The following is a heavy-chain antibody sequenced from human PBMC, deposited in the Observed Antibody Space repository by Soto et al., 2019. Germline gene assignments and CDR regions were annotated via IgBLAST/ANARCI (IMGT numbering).Heavy chain of an antibody. D-gene: IGHD5-12*01. Sequence: GESLKISCKGSGYSFTSYWIGWVRQMPGKGLEWMGIIYPGDSDTRYSPSFQGQVTISADKSISTAYLQWSSLKASDTAMYYCARPRQDGYKSWAPDFDYWGQGTLVTVSS. V-gene: IGHV5-51*01. CDR3: ARPRQDGYKSWAPDFDY. CDR2: IYPGDSDT. J-gene: IGHJ4*02. CDR1: GYSFTSYW.